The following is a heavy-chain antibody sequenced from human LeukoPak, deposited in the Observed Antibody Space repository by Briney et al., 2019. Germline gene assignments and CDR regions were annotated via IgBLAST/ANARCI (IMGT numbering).Heavy chain of an antibody. CDR1: GFTFSSYG. J-gene: IGHJ4*02. V-gene: IGHV3-33*01. CDR3: ARESPWSSGSYHYYFDY. D-gene: IGHD1-26*01. Sequence: QPGGSLRLSCAASGFTFSSYGMHWVRQAPGKGLEWVAVIWYDGSNKYYADSVKGRFTISRDNSKNTLYLQMNSLRAEDTAVYYCARESPWSSGSYHYYFDYWGQGTLVTVSS. CDR2: IWYDGSNK.